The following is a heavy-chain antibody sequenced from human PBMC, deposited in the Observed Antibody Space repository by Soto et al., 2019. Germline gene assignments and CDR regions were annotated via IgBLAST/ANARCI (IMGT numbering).Heavy chain of an antibody. CDR1: GYTFTSYA. V-gene: IGHV1-3*01. CDR2: INAGNGNT. Sequence: ASVKVSCKASGYTFTSYAMHWVRQAPGQRLEWMGWINAGNGNTKYSQKFQGRVTITRDTSASTAYMELSSLRSEDTAVYYCARDLRITMIVVVSYWGQGTRVTVAS. CDR3: ARDLRITMIVVVSY. D-gene: IGHD3-22*01. J-gene: IGHJ4*02.